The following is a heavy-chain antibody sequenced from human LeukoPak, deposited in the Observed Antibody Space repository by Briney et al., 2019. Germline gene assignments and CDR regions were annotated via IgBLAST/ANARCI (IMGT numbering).Heavy chain of an antibody. J-gene: IGHJ4*02. Sequence: PSETLSLTCTVSGGSISSYYWSWIRQPAGKGLEWIGRISTSGSTNYKSSLKSRVTMSVDTSKNQFSLNLTSVTAAYTAMYYCARAVDTTWRYFDYWGQGPLVPVPS. D-gene: IGHD3-3*01. CDR2: ISTSGST. CDR1: GGSISSYY. CDR3: ARAVDTTWRYFDY. V-gene: IGHV4-4*07.